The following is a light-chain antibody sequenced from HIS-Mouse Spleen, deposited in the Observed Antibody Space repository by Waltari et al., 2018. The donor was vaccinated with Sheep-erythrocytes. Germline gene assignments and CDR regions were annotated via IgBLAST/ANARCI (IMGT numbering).Light chain of an antibody. J-gene: IGLJ2*01. CDR3: QAWNSSTGV. Sequence: SDELTHPPSVSVSTGQAASIPCTGDKLGYKYVCWYQQKPGQSPLLVIYQVSKGPTGIPARLSGSTSGNPATLTIRGTQAMHDAHYYCQAWNSSTGVFSGGTKLTVL. CDR2: QVS. CDR1: KLGYKY. V-gene: IGLV3-1*01.